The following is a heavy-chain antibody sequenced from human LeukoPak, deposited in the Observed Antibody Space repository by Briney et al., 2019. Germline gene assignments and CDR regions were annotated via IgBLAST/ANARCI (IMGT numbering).Heavy chain of an antibody. Sequence: ASVKVSCKASGYTFTGYYMHWVRQAPGQGLEWMGWINPNSGGTNYAQKFQGRVTMTRDTSISTAYMELSRLRSDDTAVYYCVRRLWGSYRYDAFDIWGQGTMVTVSS. CDR1: GYTFTGYY. D-gene: IGHD3-16*02. V-gene: IGHV1-2*02. CDR3: VRRLWGSYRYDAFDI. J-gene: IGHJ3*02. CDR2: INPNSGGT.